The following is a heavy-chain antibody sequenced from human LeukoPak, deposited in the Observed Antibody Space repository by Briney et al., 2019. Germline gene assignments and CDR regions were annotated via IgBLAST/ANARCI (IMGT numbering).Heavy chain of an antibody. V-gene: IGHV4-59*02. Sequence: SETLSLTCTVSGGSVSGYYWSWIRQPPGKGLELIGYIFHTGNTNYNPSLESRVTISVDTSKNQFSLKLSSVTVADTAVYYCARGHWGCDYWGQGTLVTVSS. D-gene: IGHD7-27*01. CDR1: GGSVSGYY. J-gene: IGHJ4*02. CDR2: IFHTGNT. CDR3: ARGHWGCDY.